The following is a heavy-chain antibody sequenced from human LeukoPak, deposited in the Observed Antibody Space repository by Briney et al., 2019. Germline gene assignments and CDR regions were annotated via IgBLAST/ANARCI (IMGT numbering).Heavy chain of an antibody. V-gene: IGHV3-48*01. CDR2: ISSSSSTI. J-gene: IGHJ6*04. CDR3: AELGITMIGGV. D-gene: IGHD3-10*02. CDR1: GFTFSSYS. Sequence: PGGSLRLSCAASGFTFSSYSMNWVRQAPGKGLEWVSYISSSSSTIYYADSVKGRFTISRDNAKNSLYLQMNSLRAVDTAVYYCAELGITMIGGVWGKGTTVTISS.